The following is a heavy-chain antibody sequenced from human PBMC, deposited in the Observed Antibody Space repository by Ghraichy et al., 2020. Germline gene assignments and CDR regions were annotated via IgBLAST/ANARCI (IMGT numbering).Heavy chain of an antibody. CDR3: AKTGDSGWFYDY. Sequence: GGSLRLSCAASGFTFSGYAMRWVRQAPGKGLEWVSTITWNSASTRYADPVKGRSTSSRDNYKNAVYLQVTSLREDDTAVYFCAKTGDSGWFYDYWGRGTLVTVSS. V-gene: IGHV3-23*01. CDR1: GFTFSGYA. J-gene: IGHJ4*02. D-gene: IGHD6-19*01. CDR2: ITWNSAST.